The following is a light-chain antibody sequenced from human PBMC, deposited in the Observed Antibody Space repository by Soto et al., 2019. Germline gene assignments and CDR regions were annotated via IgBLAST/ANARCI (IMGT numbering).Light chain of an antibody. CDR2: DAA. Sequence: MTQSPSTPYAPQGNRVGITCQASQDISNYLNWYGQKPGKAPKLLIYDAANLETGVPSGFGGSGSGTGCTCTICSLRHEDGKADGCQLYDNLPLTFSEGT. J-gene: IGKJ4*01. CDR1: QDISNY. V-gene: IGKV1-33*01. CDR3: QLYDNLPLT.